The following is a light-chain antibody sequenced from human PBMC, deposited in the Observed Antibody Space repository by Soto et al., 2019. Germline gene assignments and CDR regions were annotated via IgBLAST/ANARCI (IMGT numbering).Light chain of an antibody. CDR3: QQYGSSLFT. CDR1: QSVSSSY. Sequence: EIVLTQSPGTLSLSPGERATLSCRASQSVSSSYLAWYQQKPGQAPRLLIYGASSRATGLPDRFSGSGSGTDFTLTISRLEPDDFAVYYCQQYGSSLFTFGPGTKLDIK. V-gene: IGKV3-20*01. J-gene: IGKJ3*01. CDR2: GAS.